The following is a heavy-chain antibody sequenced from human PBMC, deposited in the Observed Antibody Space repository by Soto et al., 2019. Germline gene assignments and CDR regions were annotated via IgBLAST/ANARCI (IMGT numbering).Heavy chain of an antibody. CDR3: ARYGTRGDW. Sequence: LGGSLRLSCAASGFTFSSYWMSWVRQAPGKGLEWVANIKQDGSEKYYVDSVKGRFTISRDNAKDSLYLHLNSLRVGDTAVYYCARYGTRGDWWGLGTQVTVSS. J-gene: IGHJ5*01. CDR1: GFTFSSYW. CDR2: IKQDGSEK. V-gene: IGHV3-7*01. D-gene: IGHD3-10*01.